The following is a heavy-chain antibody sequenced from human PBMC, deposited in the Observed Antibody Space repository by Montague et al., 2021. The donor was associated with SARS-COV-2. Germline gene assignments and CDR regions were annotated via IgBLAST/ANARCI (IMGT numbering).Heavy chain of an antibody. Sequence: SETLSLTCTVSGGSISSYYWSWIRQPPGKGLEWIGYIYYSGSTNYNPSLKSRDTISVDTSKNQFSLKLSSVTAADTAVYYCARQRCSSTSCYVHDPYFDYWGQGTLVTVSS. CDR1: GGSISSYY. CDR2: IYYSGST. J-gene: IGHJ4*02. CDR3: ARQRCSSTSCYVHDPYFDY. D-gene: IGHD2-2*01. V-gene: IGHV4-59*08.